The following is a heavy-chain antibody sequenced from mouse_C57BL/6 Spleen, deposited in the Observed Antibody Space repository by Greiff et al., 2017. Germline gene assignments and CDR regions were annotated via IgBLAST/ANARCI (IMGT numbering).Heavy chain of an antibody. J-gene: IGHJ2*01. Sequence: EVQLQQSGPELVKPGASVKMSCKASGYTFTDYNMHWVKQSHGKSLEWIGYINPNNGGTSYNQKFKGKATLTVNKSSSTAYMELRSLTSEDSAVYYCARLSYSNYDYFDDWGQGTTLTVSS. V-gene: IGHV1-22*01. CDR1: GYTFTDYN. D-gene: IGHD2-5*01. CDR2: INPNNGGT. CDR3: ARLSYSNYDYFDD.